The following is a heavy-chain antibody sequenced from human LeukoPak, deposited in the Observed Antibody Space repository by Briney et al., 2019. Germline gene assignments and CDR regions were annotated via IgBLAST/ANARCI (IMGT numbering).Heavy chain of an antibody. Sequence: GGSLRLSCAASGFTFSSYSMNWVRQAPGKGLEWVSSISSSSSYIYYADSVKGRFTISGDNAKNSLYLQMNSLRAEDTAVYYCARDSYTYYDFWSGSSYYYGMDVWGQGTTVTVSS. CDR2: ISSSSSYI. CDR3: ARDSYTYYDFWSGSSYYYGMDV. CDR1: GFTFSSYS. J-gene: IGHJ6*02. D-gene: IGHD3-3*01. V-gene: IGHV3-21*04.